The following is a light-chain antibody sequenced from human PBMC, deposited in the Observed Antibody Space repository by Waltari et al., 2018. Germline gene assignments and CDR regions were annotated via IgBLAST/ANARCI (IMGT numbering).Light chain of an antibody. CDR3: QRSYTTPFMYN. Sequence: DIQMTQSRSSLYASVGDRVTITCRASQTIRTYLNWYQHKPGKAPHLLIYAASILQSGVPSRFSGSGSGTDFTLTISSVQPEDSGIYYCQRSYTTPFMYNFGQGTKLEIK. CDR1: QTIRTY. J-gene: IGKJ2*01. V-gene: IGKV1-39*01. CDR2: AAS.